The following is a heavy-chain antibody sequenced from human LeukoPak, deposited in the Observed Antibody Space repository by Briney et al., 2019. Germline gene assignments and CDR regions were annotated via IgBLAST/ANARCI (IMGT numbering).Heavy chain of an antibody. D-gene: IGHD3-22*01. CDR1: GFSVSSNY. J-gene: IGHJ4*02. CDR3: ARGLYSYGYSFDY. V-gene: IGHV3-66*01. Sequence: GGSLRLSCAASGFSVSSNYMNWVRQAPGRGLEWVSVFYSGGDTYYADSVQGRFTISRDNSKNILYLQMNNLRAEDTAVYYCARGLYSYGYSFDYWGQGTLVTVSS. CDR2: FYSGGDT.